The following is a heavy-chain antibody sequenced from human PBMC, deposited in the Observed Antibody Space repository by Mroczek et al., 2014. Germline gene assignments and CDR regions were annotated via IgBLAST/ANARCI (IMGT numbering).Heavy chain of an antibody. CDR2: IIPILGIA. V-gene: IGHV1-69*02. D-gene: IGHD2-15*01. J-gene: IGHJ4*02. CDR1: GGTFSSYT. CDR3: AISQGYCSGGSCYCGY. Sequence: VQLVQSGAEVKKPGSSVKVSCKXSGGTFSSYTISWVRQAPGQGLEWMGRIIPILGIANYAQKFQGRVTITADKSTSTAYMELSSLRSEDTAVYYCAISQGYCSGGSCYCGYWGQGTLVTVSS.